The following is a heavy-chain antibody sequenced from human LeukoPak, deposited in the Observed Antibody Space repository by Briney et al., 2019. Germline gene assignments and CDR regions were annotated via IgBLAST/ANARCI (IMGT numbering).Heavy chain of an antibody. CDR1: GGSISTSVYY. CDR2: IYYSGST. Sequence: SETLSLTCTVSGGSISTSVYYWDWIRQPPGKGLEWIGSIYYSGSTYYSPSLRSRVSMSIDASKNQFSLQLSSVTAADTAVYYCAREDYGGNSGDAFDIWGQGTMVTVSS. J-gene: IGHJ3*02. D-gene: IGHD4-23*01. CDR3: AREDYGGNSGDAFDI. V-gene: IGHV4-39*07.